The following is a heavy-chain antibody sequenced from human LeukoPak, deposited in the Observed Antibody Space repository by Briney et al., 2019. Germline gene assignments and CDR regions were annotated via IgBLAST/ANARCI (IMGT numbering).Heavy chain of an antibody. V-gene: IGHV5-51*01. D-gene: IGHD1-26*01. Sequence: GESLKISCKGSGYSFTNYWIAWVRQMPGKGLEYMGIIYPGGSDTTYSPSFQGQVTISADKSISIAYLRWSSLKASDTAKYYCTRRSGSYRGFDYWGQGTLVTVSS. CDR3: TRRSGSYRGFDY. CDR1: GYSFTNYW. J-gene: IGHJ4*02. CDR2: IYPGGSDT.